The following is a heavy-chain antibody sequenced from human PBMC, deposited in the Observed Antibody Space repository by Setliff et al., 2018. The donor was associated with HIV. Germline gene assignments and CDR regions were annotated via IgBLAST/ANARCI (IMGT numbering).Heavy chain of an antibody. Sequence: GASVKVSCKASGGSFSNYPISWVRQAPGQGLEWMGGIVPLVGTPKYSQELQGRITLTTDTSANIAYMELSSLRSDDTAVYFCARGALLAVFDFDHWGHGTLVTVSS. CDR2: IVPLVGTP. J-gene: IGHJ4*01. CDR1: GGSFSNYP. D-gene: IGHD3-10*01. CDR3: ARGALLAVFDFDH. V-gene: IGHV1-69*05.